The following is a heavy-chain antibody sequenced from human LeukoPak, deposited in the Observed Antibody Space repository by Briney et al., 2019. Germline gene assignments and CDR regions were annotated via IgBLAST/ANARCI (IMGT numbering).Heavy chain of an antibody. J-gene: IGHJ4*02. CDR1: GFAFNKYA. CDR3: ASTSMVRGVILNLFDY. D-gene: IGHD3-10*01. V-gene: IGHV3-48*02. Sequence: GGSLRLSCAASGFAFNKYAMNWVRQAPGKGLEWVSYISSSSSSRYYADSVTGRFTISRDNAKNSLYLQMNSLRDEDTAVYFCASTSMVRGVILNLFDYWGQGTLVTVSS. CDR2: ISSSSSSR.